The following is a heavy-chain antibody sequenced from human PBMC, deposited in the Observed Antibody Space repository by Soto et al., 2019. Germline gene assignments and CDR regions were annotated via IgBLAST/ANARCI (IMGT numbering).Heavy chain of an antibody. V-gene: IGHV3-23*01. D-gene: IGHD6-19*01. CDR2: ININGGGI. J-gene: IGHJ2*01. Sequence: EVQLLESGGGAIQPGGSLRLSCAASGFTFSSYAMTWVRQAPGKGLEWVSSININGGGIHYADSVKGRFTISRDNSKNTPDLQMNSLRAEDTALYFCAKVSSGWYNTPPYWYFDLWGRGTLVTVSS. CDR3: AKVSSGWYNTPPYWYFDL. CDR1: GFTFSSYA.